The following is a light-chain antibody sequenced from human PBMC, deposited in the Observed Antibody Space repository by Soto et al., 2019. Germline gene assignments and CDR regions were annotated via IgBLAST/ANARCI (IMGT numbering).Light chain of an antibody. CDR2: DAS. CDR3: QQYNNCPQT. V-gene: IGKV3-15*01. CDR1: QSIGRY. Sequence: DIVLTHSPYTLSFSPGESATLSCRASQSIGRYLAWYQQKPGKAPRLLIYDASNRATGIPARFSGSGSGTEFTLTISSLQSEDFAVYYCQQYNNCPQTFGQGTKVDIK. J-gene: IGKJ1*01.